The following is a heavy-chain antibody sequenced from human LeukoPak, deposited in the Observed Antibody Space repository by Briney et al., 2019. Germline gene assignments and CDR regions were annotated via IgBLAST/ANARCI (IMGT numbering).Heavy chain of an antibody. CDR1: GFTFSDKW. V-gene: IGHV3-7*03. CDR2: IKKDGSQK. Sequence: GESLRLSCVASGFTFSDKWMSWVRQAPGKGPEWVASIKKDGSQKYYVDSVKGRFTISRDNAQNSLYLEMSSLSVEDTAIYSCARVGWELLNLHFDPWGQGTLVTVSS. D-gene: IGHD1-26*01. J-gene: IGHJ5*02. CDR3: ARVGWELLNLHFDP.